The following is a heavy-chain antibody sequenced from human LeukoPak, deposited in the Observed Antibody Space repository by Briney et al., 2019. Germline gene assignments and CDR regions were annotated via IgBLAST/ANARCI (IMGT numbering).Heavy chain of an antibody. Sequence: GGSLRLSCAASGFTFSSYGMSWVRQAPGKGLEWVSAISGSGGSTYYADSVKGRFTISRDNSKNTLYLQMNSLRAEDTAVYYCASNYDSSGYYQVYWGQGTLVTVSS. V-gene: IGHV3-23*01. D-gene: IGHD3-22*01. CDR1: GFTFSSYG. CDR3: ASNYDSSGYYQVY. J-gene: IGHJ4*02. CDR2: ISGSGGST.